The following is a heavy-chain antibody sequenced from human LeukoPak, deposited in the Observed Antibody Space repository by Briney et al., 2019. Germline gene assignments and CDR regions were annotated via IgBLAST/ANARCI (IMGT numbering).Heavy chain of an antibody. Sequence: PGGSLRLSCAASGFTFSSYWMHWVRQAPGKGLVWVSRINSDGSSTSYADSVKGRFTISRDNAKNTLYLQMNSLRAEDTAVYYCAKSTPAQTRVDYFDYWGQGTLVTVSS. J-gene: IGHJ4*02. CDR2: INSDGSST. CDR3: AKSTPAQTRVDYFDY. D-gene: IGHD2-15*01. V-gene: IGHV3-74*01. CDR1: GFTFSSYW.